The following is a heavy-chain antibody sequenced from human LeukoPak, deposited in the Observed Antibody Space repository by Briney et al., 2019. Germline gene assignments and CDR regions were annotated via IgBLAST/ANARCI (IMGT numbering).Heavy chain of an antibody. Sequence: GASVKVSCKTSGYTFTDYRIHWVRQAPGQGLEWMGRINPNSRSTDYAQRFQGRVTMTRDTSINTAYMELSGLRSDDTAVYYCAKYSSGWSAFDIWGQGTMVTVSS. CDR2: INPNSRST. CDR1: GYTFTDYR. CDR3: AKYSSGWSAFDI. J-gene: IGHJ3*02. V-gene: IGHV1-2*06. D-gene: IGHD6-19*01.